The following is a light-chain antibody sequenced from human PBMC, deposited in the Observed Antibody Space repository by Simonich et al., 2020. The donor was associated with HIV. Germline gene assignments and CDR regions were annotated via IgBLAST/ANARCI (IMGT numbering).Light chain of an antibody. Sequence: DVVMPQSPLSLPVTLGQPASISCRSSQSLVHSDGNTALNWFQQRPGQSPRRLIYKVSNRDSGVPDRFSGSGSGTDFTLKISRVEAEDVGVYYCMQGTHWPLSFGQGTKLEIK. J-gene: IGKJ2*01. CDR1: QSLVHSDGNTA. CDR3: MQGTHWPLS. V-gene: IGKV2-30*02. CDR2: KVS.